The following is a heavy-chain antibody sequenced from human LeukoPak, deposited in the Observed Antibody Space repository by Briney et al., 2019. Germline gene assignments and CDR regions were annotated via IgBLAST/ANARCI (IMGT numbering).Heavy chain of an antibody. V-gene: IGHV4-39*01. CDR2: IYYSGST. Sequence: SETLSLTCTVSGGSISSSSYYWGWIRQPPGKGLEWIGSIYYSGSTYYNPSLKSRVTISVDTSKNQFSLKLSSVTAADTAVYYCARHSSEAFGVSDYWGQGTLVTVTS. CDR1: GGSISSSSYY. J-gene: IGHJ4*02. CDR3: ARHSSEAFGVSDY. D-gene: IGHD3-3*01.